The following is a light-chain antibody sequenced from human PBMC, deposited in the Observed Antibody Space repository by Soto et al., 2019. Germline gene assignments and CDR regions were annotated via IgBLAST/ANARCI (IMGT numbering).Light chain of an antibody. V-gene: IGKV3-11*01. Sequence: IVLTHSPDTLSLSPGERATLSCRASQSIRSERLAWYQQKPGQAPRLLIFDTSNRATGIPARFSGSGSGTDFTLTISSLEPEDFAVYYCQQRSNWPPITFGQGTRLEIK. CDR3: QQRSNWPPIT. J-gene: IGKJ5*01. CDR2: DTS. CDR1: QSIRSER.